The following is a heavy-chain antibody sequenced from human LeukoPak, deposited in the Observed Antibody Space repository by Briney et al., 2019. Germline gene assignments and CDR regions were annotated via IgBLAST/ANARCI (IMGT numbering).Heavy chain of an antibody. V-gene: IGHV3-53*05. CDR2: IYSGGST. CDR1: GFTVSSNY. CDR3: AKSEGWLQFNLIDY. Sequence: PGGSLRLSCAASGFTVSSNYMSWVRQAPGKGLEWVSVIYSGGSTYYADSVKGRFAISRDNSKNTLYLQMNSLRAEDTAVYYCAKSEGWLQFNLIDYWGQGTLVTVSS. D-gene: IGHD5-24*01. J-gene: IGHJ4*02.